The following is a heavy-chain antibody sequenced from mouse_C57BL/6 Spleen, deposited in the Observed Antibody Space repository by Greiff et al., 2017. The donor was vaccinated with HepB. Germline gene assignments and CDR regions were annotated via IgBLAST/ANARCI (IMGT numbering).Heavy chain of an antibody. CDR3: ARENGYYVTDY. J-gene: IGHJ2*01. CDR1: GYTFTSYW. Sequence: VQLQQPGAELVRPGSSVKLSCKASGYTFTSYWMDWVKQRPGQGLEWIGNIYPSDSETHYNQKFKDKATLTVDKSSSTAYMQLSSLTSEDSAVYYCARENGYYVTDYWGQGTTLTVSS. V-gene: IGHV1-61*01. D-gene: IGHD2-3*01. CDR2: IYPSDSET.